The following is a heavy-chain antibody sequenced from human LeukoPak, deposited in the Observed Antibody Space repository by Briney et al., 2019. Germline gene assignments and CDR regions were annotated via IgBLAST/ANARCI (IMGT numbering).Heavy chain of an antibody. Sequence: KPSETLSLTCTVSGGSISSYYWSWIRQPPGGGLEWIGYIYYSGSTNYNPSLKRRVTISLDTSKSQFSLKLRSVTAADTAVYYCARGGLDSRYYFGMDVWGQGTTVTVSS. CDR3: ARGGLDSRYYFGMDV. CDR2: IYYSGST. J-gene: IGHJ6*02. CDR1: GGSISSYY. D-gene: IGHD5-12*01. V-gene: IGHV4-59*01.